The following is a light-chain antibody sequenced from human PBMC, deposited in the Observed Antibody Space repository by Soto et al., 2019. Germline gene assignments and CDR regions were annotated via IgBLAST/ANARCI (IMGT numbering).Light chain of an antibody. V-gene: IGLV2-14*01. Sequence: QSALTQPASVSGSPGQSITISCTGTSSDVGGYNYVSWYQQHPGKAPELMIYDVSNRPSGVSNRVSGSKSGNTASLTISGLQAEDEADYYCSSYTSSSTRVFGTGTKLTVL. CDR1: SSDVGGYNY. J-gene: IGLJ1*01. CDR3: SSYTSSSTRV. CDR2: DVS.